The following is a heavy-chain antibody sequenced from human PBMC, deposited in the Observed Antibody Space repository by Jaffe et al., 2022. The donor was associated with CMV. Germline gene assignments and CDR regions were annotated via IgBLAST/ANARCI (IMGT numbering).Heavy chain of an antibody. CDR1: GYTLTELS. V-gene: IGHV1-24*01. Sequence: QVQLVQSGAEVKKPGASVKVSCKVSGYTLTELSMHWVRQAPGKGLEWMGGFDPEDGETIYAQKFQGRVTMTEDTSTDTAYMELSSLRSEDTAVYYCATASFLKVGKTAMVRYYYYGMDVWGQGTTVTVSS. CDR3: ATASFLKVGKTAMVRYYYYGMDV. CDR2: FDPEDGET. J-gene: IGHJ6*02. D-gene: IGHD5-18*01.